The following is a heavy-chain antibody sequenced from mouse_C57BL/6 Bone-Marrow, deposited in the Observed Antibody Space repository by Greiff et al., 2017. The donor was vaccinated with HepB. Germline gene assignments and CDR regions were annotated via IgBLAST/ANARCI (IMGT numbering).Heavy chain of an antibody. J-gene: IGHJ2*01. CDR3: ARRWY. CDR2: IDPSDSYT. D-gene: IGHD1-1*02. V-gene: IGHV1-50*01. Sequence: QVQLQQPGAELVKPGASVKLSCKASGYTFTSYWMQWVKQRPGQGLEWIGEIDPSDSYTNYNQKFKGKATLTVDTSSSTAYMQLSSLTSEDSAVYYCARRWYWGQGTTLTVSS. CDR1: GYTFTSYW.